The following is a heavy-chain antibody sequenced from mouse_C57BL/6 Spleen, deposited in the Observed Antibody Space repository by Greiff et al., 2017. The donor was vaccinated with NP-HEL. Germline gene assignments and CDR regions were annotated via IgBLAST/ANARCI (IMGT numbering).Heavy chain of an antibody. CDR2: INPSTGGT. J-gene: IGHJ2*01. V-gene: IGHV1-42*01. D-gene: IGHD1-1*01. CDR1: GYSFTGYY. CDR3: ARFTTVVATDYFDY. Sequence: VHVKQSGPELVKPGASVKISCKASGYSFTGYYMNWVKQSPEKSLEWIGEINPSTGGTTYNQKFKAKATLTVDKSSSTAYMQLKSLTSEDSAVYYCARFTTVVATDYFDYWGQGTTLTVSS.